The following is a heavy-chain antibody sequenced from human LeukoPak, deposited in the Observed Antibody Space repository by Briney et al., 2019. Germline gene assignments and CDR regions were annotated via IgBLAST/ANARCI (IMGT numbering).Heavy chain of an antibody. Sequence: PGGSLRLSCAASGFTVSSNYMSWVRQAPGKGLEWVAVISYDGSNKYYADSVKGRFTISRDNSKNTLYLQMNSLRAEDTAVYYCARDRDTLYGAFDIWGQGTMVTVSS. CDR2: ISYDGSNK. J-gene: IGHJ3*02. D-gene: IGHD2-8*01. CDR1: GFTVSSNY. CDR3: ARDRDTLYGAFDI. V-gene: IGHV3-30-3*01.